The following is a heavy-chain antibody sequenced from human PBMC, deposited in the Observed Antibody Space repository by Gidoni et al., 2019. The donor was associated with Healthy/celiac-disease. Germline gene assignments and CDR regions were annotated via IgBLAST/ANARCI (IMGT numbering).Heavy chain of an antibody. CDR1: GFTFSSYG. CDR3: ARWAVVVPAARHYYGMDV. J-gene: IGHJ6*02. Sequence: QVQLVESGGGVVQPGRSLRLSCAASGFTFSSYGMHWVRQAPGKGLEWVAVIWYDGSNKYYADSVKGRFTISRDNSKNTLYLQMNRLRAEDTAVYYCARWAVVVPAARHYYGMDVWGQGTTVTVSS. CDR2: IWYDGSNK. D-gene: IGHD2-2*01. V-gene: IGHV3-33*01.